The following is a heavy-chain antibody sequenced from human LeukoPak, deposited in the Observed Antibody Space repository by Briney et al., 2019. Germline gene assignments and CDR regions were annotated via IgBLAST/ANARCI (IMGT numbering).Heavy chain of an antibody. Sequence: SETLSLTCAVYGGSFSGYYWSWIRQPPGKGLEWIGYIYSSGSTNYNPSLKSRVTMSVDTSKNQFSLKVSSVTAADTAVYYCARVFDSGSQAYFYYMDVWGKGTTVTVSS. V-gene: IGHV4-59*01. D-gene: IGHD3-10*01. CDR1: GGSFSGYY. J-gene: IGHJ6*03. CDR3: ARVFDSGSQAYFYYMDV. CDR2: IYSSGST.